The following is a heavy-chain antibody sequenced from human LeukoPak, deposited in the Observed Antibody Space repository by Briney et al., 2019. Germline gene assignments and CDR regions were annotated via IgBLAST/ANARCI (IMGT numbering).Heavy chain of an antibody. CDR2: IYWDDDK. J-gene: IGHJ5*02. D-gene: IGHD1-14*01. CDR3: AHRRSGFPNGINWFDP. CDR1: GFSLSTSGVG. Sequence: SGPTLVNPTQTLTLTCTFSGFSLSTSGVGVGWIRQPPGKALEWLALIYWDDDKRYSPSLKSRLTITKDTSKNQVVLTMTNMDPVDTATYYCAHRRSGFPNGINWFDPWGQGTLVTVSS. V-gene: IGHV2-5*02.